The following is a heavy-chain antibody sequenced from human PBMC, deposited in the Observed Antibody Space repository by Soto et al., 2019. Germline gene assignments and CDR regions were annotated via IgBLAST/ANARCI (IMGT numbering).Heavy chain of an antibody. D-gene: IGHD3-10*01. V-gene: IGHV3-30-3*01. J-gene: IGHJ4*02. CDR1: GFTFSSYA. CDR3: ARDIWRRDGPDY. Sequence: QVQLVESGGGVVQPGRSLRLSCAASGFTFSSYAMHWVRQTPGKGLEWVAVISYDGSNKYYADSVKGRFTISRDNSKNTLYLQMNSLRAEDTAVYYCARDIWRRDGPDYWGQGTLVTVSS. CDR2: ISYDGSNK.